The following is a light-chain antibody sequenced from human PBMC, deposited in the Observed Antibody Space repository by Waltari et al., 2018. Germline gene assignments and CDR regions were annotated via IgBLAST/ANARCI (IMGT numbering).Light chain of an antibody. Sequence: QSALTQPRSVSGSPGQSVTISCPGTSSDVGGYNYVSWYQQHPGKAPKLMIYDVSKRPSGVPCRFSGSKSGNTASRTISGLQAEDEADYYCCSYAGSYIHVVFGGGTKLTVL. CDR1: SSDVGGYNY. CDR3: CSYAGSYIHVV. V-gene: IGLV2-11*01. CDR2: DVS. J-gene: IGLJ2*01.